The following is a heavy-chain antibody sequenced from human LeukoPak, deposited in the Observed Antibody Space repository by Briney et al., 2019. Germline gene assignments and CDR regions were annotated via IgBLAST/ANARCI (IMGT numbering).Heavy chain of an antibody. CDR1: GGSISSYY. D-gene: IGHD3-9*01. CDR2: VYYTGST. CDR3: ARGKYFDDNWFDP. V-gene: IGHV4-59*01. J-gene: IGHJ5*02. Sequence: PSETLSLTCTVSGGSISSYYWSWVRQPPGKGLEWIGFVYYTGSTNYSPSLKSRVTISVDTSKNQFSLKLSSVTAADTAVYYCARGKYFDDNWFDPWGQGTLVTVSS.